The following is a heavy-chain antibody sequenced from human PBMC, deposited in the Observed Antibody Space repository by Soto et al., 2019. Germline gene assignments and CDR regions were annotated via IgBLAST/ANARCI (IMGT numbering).Heavy chain of an antibody. Sequence: PGGSLRLSCAASRFTFSSYAMSWVRQAPGKGLEWVSTISGSGGSPYYADSVKGRFIISRDNSKNTLYLQMNSLRAEDTAVYYCAKVGHSSSLDPWGQGTLVTVSS. V-gene: IGHV3-23*01. CDR3: AKVGHSSSLDP. D-gene: IGHD6-6*01. J-gene: IGHJ5*02. CDR2: ISGSGGSP. CDR1: RFTFSSYA.